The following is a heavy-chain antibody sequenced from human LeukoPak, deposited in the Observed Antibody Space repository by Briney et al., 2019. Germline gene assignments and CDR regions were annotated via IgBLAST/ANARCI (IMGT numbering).Heavy chain of an antibody. D-gene: IGHD2-15*01. CDR2: IITNTENP. CDR3: ARDTYCSGGRCYSRVGY. J-gene: IGHJ4*02. CDR1: GYTFTNYP. V-gene: IGHV7-4-1*02. Sequence: GASVTVSCTASGYTFTNYPMNWVRQAPGQGVEWMGWIITNTENPTYAQGFTGRFVFSWDTSVNTAYLQINSLKPEDTAVYFCARDTYCSGGRCYSRVGYWGQGTVVTVSS.